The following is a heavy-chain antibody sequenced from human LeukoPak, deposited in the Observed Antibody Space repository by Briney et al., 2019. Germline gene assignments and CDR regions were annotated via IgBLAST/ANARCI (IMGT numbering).Heavy chain of an antibody. D-gene: IGHD3-22*01. CDR1: GYSFTTYW. CDR3: ARQFRDSSGYYSYYFDY. Sequence: GESLKISCTGSGYSFTTYWIGWVRQLPRGGLEWIGIISPGDSDTRYSPSFQGQVTISADKSITTAYLQRSRLKASDTAMYYCARQFRDSSGYYSYYFDYWGQGTLVTVSS. V-gene: IGHV5-51*01. CDR2: ISPGDSDT. J-gene: IGHJ4*02.